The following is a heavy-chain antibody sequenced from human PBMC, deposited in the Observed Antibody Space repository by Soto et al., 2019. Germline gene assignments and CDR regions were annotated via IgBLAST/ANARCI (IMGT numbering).Heavy chain of an antibody. V-gene: IGHV3-21*01. J-gene: IGHJ6*02. CDR1: GFTFSSYS. CDR2: ISSSSSYI. Sequence: EVQLVESGGGLVKPGGSLRLSCAASGFTFSSYSMTWVRQAPGKGLEWVSSISSSSSYIYYADSVKGRFTISRDNAKNSLYLQMNSLRAEDTAVYHCARDYNERAAADIYYYYGMDVWGQGTTVTVSS. D-gene: IGHD6-13*01. CDR3: ARDYNERAAADIYYYYGMDV.